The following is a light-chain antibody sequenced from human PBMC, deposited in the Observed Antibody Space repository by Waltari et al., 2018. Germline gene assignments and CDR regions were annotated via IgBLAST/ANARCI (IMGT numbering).Light chain of an antibody. J-gene: IGLJ2*01. V-gene: IGLV1-40*01. CDR2: GNN. Sequence: QSVLTQPPSVSGAPGQRITISCTGTSSNIGAGYDVHWYLQLPGTAPKLLILGNNNRPSGVPDRFSASKSDNSASLAITGLQAEDEADYYCQSYDSSLSGVIFGGGTKLTVL. CDR3: QSYDSSLSGVI. CDR1: SSNIGAGYD.